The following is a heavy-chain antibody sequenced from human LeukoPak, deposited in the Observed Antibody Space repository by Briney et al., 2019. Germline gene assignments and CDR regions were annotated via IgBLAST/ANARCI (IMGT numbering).Heavy chain of an antibody. CDR1: GGSISSYS. Sequence: PSETLSLTCTVSGGSISSYSWSWIRQPPGRGLEYIGHVYYSGNTDYNPSLKSRVTMSVDTSKNQFSLRLNSVTAADTAVYYCARWYCSTTTCYYLDHWGQGALVTVSS. J-gene: IGHJ4*02. V-gene: IGHV4-59*01. CDR2: VYYSGNT. CDR3: ARWYCSTTTCYYLDH. D-gene: IGHD2-2*01.